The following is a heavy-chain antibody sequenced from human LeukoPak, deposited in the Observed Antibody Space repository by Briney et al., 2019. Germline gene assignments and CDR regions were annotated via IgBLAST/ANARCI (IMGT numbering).Heavy chain of an antibody. J-gene: IGHJ3*02. D-gene: IGHD1-14*01. CDR1: GGSFSGYY. CDR2: INHSGST. Sequence: PSETLSLTCAVYGGSFSGYYWSWIRQPPGKGLEWIGEINHSGSTNYNPSLKSRVTISVDTSENQFSLKLSSVTAADTAVYYCARSYNRNPLDAFDIWGQGTMVTVSS. V-gene: IGHV4-34*01. CDR3: ARSYNRNPLDAFDI.